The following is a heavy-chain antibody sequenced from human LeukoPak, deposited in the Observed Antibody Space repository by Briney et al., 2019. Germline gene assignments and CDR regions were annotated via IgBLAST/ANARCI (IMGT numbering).Heavy chain of an antibody. CDR3: VRSVVVIAATPRLDY. Sequence: GGSLRLSCAASGFTFSNYWMSWVRQAPGKGLEWVAVISYDGSNKYYADSVKGRFTISRDNSKNTLYLQMNSLRVEDTAVYYCVRSVVVIAATPRLDYWGQGTLVTVSS. D-gene: IGHD2-15*01. V-gene: IGHV3-30*03. J-gene: IGHJ4*02. CDR2: ISYDGSNK. CDR1: GFTFSNYW.